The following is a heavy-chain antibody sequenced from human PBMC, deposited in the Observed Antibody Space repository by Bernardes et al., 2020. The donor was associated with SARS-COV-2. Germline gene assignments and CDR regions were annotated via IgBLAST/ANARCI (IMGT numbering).Heavy chain of an antibody. J-gene: IGHJ5*02. Sequence: ASVKVSCKVSGYTLTALSMHWVRQAPGKGLEWMGGFDPEDGETIYAQKFQGRVTMTEDTSTDTAYMELSSLRSEDTAVYYCATAPVVPAAVTGTTRVRWFDPWGQGTLVTVSS. CDR1: GYTLTALS. V-gene: IGHV1-24*01. CDR2: FDPEDGET. D-gene: IGHD2-2*01. CDR3: ATAPVVPAAVTGTTRVRWFDP.